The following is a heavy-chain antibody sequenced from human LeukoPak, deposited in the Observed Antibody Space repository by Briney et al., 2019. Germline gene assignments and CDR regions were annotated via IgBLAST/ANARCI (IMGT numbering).Heavy chain of an antibody. CDR3: AKMGPEYYYDKTQPKDY. J-gene: IGHJ4*02. CDR2: ISGSGGST. Sequence: GRSLRPSCAASGFTFSSYAISWVRQAPGKGLEWVSAISGSGGSTYYADSVKGRFTISRDNSKNKLYLQMNSLRAEDTAVYYCAKMGPEYYYDKTQPKDYWGQGTLVTVSS. CDR1: GFTFSSYA. V-gene: IGHV3-23*01. D-gene: IGHD3-22*01.